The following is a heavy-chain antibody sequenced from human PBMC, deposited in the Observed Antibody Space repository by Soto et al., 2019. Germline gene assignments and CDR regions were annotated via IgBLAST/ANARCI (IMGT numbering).Heavy chain of an antibody. CDR1: GFTFSTYG. CDR2: ISSDGSNK. J-gene: IGHJ4*02. V-gene: IGHV3-30*18. D-gene: IGHD6-13*01. Sequence: PGGSLRLSCAASGFTFSTYGMHWVRQAPGKGLEWVAIISSDGSNKYYADSVKGRFTISRDNSKNTFYLQMNSLRAEDTAVYYCAKDKGITAQKYYFDYWGQGTLVTVSS. CDR3: AKDKGITAQKYYFDY.